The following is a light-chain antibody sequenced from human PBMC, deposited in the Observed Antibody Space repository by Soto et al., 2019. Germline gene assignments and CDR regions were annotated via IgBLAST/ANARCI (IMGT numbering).Light chain of an antibody. V-gene: IGKV3-11*01. CDR2: GAS. Sequence: EIFLTQSPATVSLSPGERATLSCRASQSVSISLDWYQHKPGRAPKLVIYGASNRAADIPARFSGSGSGTDFTLTISSLEPDDFAVYYCQQRSNWPPYTFGQGTKLEIK. CDR1: QSVSIS. J-gene: IGKJ2*01. CDR3: QQRSNWPPYT.